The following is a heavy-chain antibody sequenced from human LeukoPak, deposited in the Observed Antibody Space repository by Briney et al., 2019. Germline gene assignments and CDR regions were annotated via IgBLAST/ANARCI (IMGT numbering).Heavy chain of an antibody. J-gene: IGHJ4*02. CDR1: GGSISSYY. D-gene: IGHD1-26*01. V-gene: IGHV4-4*07. Sequence: PSETLSLTCTVSGGSISSYYWSWIRQPAGKGLEWVGCIYSSGSTNDNPSLKSRVTMSVDTSKNQFSLKLTSVTAADTAVYYCARARSGSLDYWGQGTLVTVSS. CDR2: IYSSGST. CDR3: ARARSGSLDY.